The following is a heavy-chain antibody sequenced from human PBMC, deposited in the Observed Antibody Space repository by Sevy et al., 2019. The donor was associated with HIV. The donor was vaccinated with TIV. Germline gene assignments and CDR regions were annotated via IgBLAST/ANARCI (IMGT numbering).Heavy chain of an antibody. CDR2: IIPIFGTT. V-gene: IGHV1-69*13. CDR1: GGTFSRYP. CDR3: ALAAQVTMKVAGGFFEY. Sequence: ASVKVSCKASGGTFSRYPFSWVRQAPGQGLEWMGGIIPIFGTTNYAQKFQGRVTITADESTSTAYMELSSLRSEDTAVYYCALAAQVTMKVAGGFFEYWGKGPLVTVSS. J-gene: IGHJ4*02. D-gene: IGHD3-22*01.